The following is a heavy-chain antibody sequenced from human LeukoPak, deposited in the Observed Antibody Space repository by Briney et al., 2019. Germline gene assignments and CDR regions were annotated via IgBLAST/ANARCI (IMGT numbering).Heavy chain of an antibody. J-gene: IGHJ6*02. CDR1: GGSISSYY. CDR3: ARQMSSGWNSEDV. V-gene: IGHV4-59*08. CDR2: IYYSGTT. Sequence: SETLYLTCTVSGGSISSYYWSWIRQPPGKGLEWIGYIYYSGTTNYNPSLKSRVTISVDTSKNQFSLKLSSVTAADTAVYYCARQMSSGWNSEDVWGQGTTVTVSS. D-gene: IGHD6-19*01.